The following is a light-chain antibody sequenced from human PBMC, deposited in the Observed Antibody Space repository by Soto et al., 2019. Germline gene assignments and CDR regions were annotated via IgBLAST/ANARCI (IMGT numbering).Light chain of an antibody. J-gene: IGKJ4*01. CDR3: QQYGSSLLT. CDR2: GAS. CDR1: QSVSTNN. V-gene: IGKV3-20*01. Sequence: NVLTQAPGTLSSPPGERATLSCRASQSVSTNNLAWYQQKPGQAPRLLIYGASSRATGISDRFSGSGSGTDFTLTISRLEPEDFAVYYCQQYGSSLLTFGGGTKVDIK.